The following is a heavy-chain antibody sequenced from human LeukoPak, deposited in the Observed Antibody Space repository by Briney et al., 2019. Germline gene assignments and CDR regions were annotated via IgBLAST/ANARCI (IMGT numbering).Heavy chain of an antibody. CDR3: ARGLLYSGSFARNWFDS. Sequence: PSQTLSLTCTVSGGSISISSYYWGWIRQPPGKGLEWIGSIYYSGNTYYNPSLKSRLTISVDTDKNHFSLRLSSVTAADTAVYYCARGLLYSGSFARNWFDSWGQGNLVTVSS. V-gene: IGHV4-39*02. D-gene: IGHD1-26*01. J-gene: IGHJ5*01. CDR2: IYYSGNT. CDR1: GGSISISSYY.